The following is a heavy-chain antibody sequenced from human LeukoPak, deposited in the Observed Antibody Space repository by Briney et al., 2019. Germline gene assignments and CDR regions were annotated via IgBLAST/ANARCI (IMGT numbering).Heavy chain of an antibody. J-gene: IGHJ4*02. CDR1: GSTFSSYA. Sequence: SVKVSCKASGSTFSSYAISWVRQAPGQGLEWMGRIIPIFGIANYAQKFQGRVTITADKSTSTAYMELSSLRSEDTAVYYCARSGVILTTPFDYWGQGTLVTVSS. CDR3: ARSGVILTTPFDY. CDR2: IIPIFGIA. V-gene: IGHV1-69*04. D-gene: IGHD3-9*01.